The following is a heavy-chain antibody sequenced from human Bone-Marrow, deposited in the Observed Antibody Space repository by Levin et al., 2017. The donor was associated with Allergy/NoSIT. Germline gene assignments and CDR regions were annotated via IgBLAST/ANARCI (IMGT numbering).Heavy chain of an antibody. CDR2: LSVHNGHT. CDR1: FSPFPPPF. J-gene: IGHJ4*02. CDR3: ARDMGYGAAAGIDY. Sequence: SFPSSFSPFPPPFLPWVRQAPGQGLEWMGWLSVHNGHTNYAQKFQGRVTMTPPPSTTTAYMEMRSLRSDDTAVYYCARDMGYGAAAGIDYWGQGTLVTVSS. D-gene: IGHD6-25*01. V-gene: IGHV1-18*01.